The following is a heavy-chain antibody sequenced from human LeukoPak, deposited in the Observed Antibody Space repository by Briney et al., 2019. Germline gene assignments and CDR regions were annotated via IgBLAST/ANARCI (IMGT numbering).Heavy chain of an antibody. Sequence: ASVKVSCKASGYTFTSYYMHWVRQAPGQGLEWMGIINPSGGSTSYAQKFQGRVTMTRDTSTSTVYMELSSLRSEDTAVYYCARDHPSGSGSYFRNLYYYYYMDVWGKGTTVTISS. V-gene: IGHV1-46*01. CDR2: INPSGGST. CDR1: GYTFTSYY. CDR3: ARDHPSGSGSYFRNLYYYYYMDV. D-gene: IGHD3-10*01. J-gene: IGHJ6*03.